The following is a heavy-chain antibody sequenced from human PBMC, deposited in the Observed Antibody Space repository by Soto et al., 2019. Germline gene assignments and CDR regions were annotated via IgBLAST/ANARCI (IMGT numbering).Heavy chain of an antibody. V-gene: IGHV3-49*04. CDR1: GFIFGDYA. D-gene: IGHD4-17*01. CDR3: ARRIIASGDYYYGMDV. Sequence: PGGSLRLSCTSSGFIFGDYAMSWVRQAPGKGLEWVGFIRTKPYGGTTDYAESVKGRFTITRDDLKSIAYLQMDSLKSDDTAVYYCARRIIASGDYYYGMDVWGQGTTVTVS. CDR2: IRTKPYGGTT. J-gene: IGHJ6*02.